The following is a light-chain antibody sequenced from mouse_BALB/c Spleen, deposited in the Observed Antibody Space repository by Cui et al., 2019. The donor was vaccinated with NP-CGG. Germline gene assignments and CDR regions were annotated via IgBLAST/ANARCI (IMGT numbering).Light chain of an antibody. J-gene: IGLJ1*01. CDR2: GTN. CDR1: IGAVTTSNY. Sequence: AVLCQESAPTTSPGETVTLTCRSSIGAVTTSNYANWVQEKPDHLFTGLIGGTNNRVPGVPARFSGSLIGDKAALTITGAQTEDEAIYFCALWYSNHWVFGGGTKLTVL. V-gene: IGLV1*01. CDR3: ALWYSNHWV.